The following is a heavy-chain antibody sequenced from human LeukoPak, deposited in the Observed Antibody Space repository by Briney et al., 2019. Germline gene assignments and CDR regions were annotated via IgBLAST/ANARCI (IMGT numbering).Heavy chain of an antibody. D-gene: IGHD3-3*01. Sequence: GASVKVSCKASGYTFTGYYMHWVRQAPGQGLEWMGWISAYNGNTNYAQKLQGRVTMTTDTSTSTAYMELRSLRSDDTAVYYCARVRGFWSGYYVAEFSYFDYWGQGTLVTVSS. CDR1: GYTFTGYY. CDR2: ISAYNGNT. CDR3: ARVRGFWSGYYVAEFSYFDY. V-gene: IGHV1-18*04. J-gene: IGHJ4*02.